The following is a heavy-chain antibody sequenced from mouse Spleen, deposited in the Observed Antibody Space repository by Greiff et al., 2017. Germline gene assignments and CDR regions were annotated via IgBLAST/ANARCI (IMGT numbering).Heavy chain of an antibody. V-gene: IGHV1-18*01. J-gene: IGHJ4*01. Sequence: VQLQQSGPELVKPGASVKIPCKASGYTFTDYNMDWVKQSHGKSLEWIGDINPNNGGTIYNQKFKGKATLTVDKSSSTAYMELRSLTSEDTAVYYCARWLLRIDYAMDYWGQGTSVTVSS. CDR1: GYTFTDYN. CDR3: ARWLLRIDYAMDY. CDR2: INPNNGGT. D-gene: IGHD2-3*01.